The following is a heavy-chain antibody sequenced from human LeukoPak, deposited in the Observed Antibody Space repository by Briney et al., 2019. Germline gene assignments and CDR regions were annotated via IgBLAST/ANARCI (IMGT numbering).Heavy chain of an antibody. V-gene: IGHV3-33*06. CDR3: AKDLRSAISGVVIPVYYYYMDV. D-gene: IGHD3-3*01. J-gene: IGHJ6*03. CDR2: IWDDGSNK. CDR1: GFTSSSSG. Sequence: GGSLRLSCAASGFTSSSSGMHWVRQAPGKGLEWVALIWDDGSNKYNADSVNGRFTISRDTSKNTLYLQMNSLRAEDTAVYYCAKDLRSAISGVVIPVYYYYMDVWGKGTTVTVSS.